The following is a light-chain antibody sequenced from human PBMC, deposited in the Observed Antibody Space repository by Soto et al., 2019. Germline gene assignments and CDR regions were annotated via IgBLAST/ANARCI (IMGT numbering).Light chain of an antibody. V-gene: IGKV3D-20*02. CDR1: QSVSSSY. CDR2: VAS. Sequence: HSPGTVSLTKGERATLSCRASQSVSSSYLAWYQQKPGQAPRLLIYVASSRATGIPDRFSGSGSGTDFTLTISSLEPEDFAVYYCQQRRNWPSTFGQ. J-gene: IGKJ1*01. CDR3: QQRRNWPST.